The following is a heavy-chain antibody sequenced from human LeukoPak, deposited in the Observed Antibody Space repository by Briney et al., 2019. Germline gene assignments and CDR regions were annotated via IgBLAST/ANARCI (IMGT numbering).Heavy chain of an antibody. CDR3: TRDLRIVGAMGTAY. CDR2: IRSKAYGGTT. Sequence: QPGRSLRLSCTASGFTFGDYAMSWVRQAPGKGLEWVGFIRSKAYGGTTEYAASVKGRFTISRDDSKSIAYLQMNSLKTEDTAVYYCTRDLRIVGAMGTAYWSQGTLVTVSS. D-gene: IGHD1-26*01. V-gene: IGHV3-49*04. CDR1: GFTFGDYA. J-gene: IGHJ4*02.